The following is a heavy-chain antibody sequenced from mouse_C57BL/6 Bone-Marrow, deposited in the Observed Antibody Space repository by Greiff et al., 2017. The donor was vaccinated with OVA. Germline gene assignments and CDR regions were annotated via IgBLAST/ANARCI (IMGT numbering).Heavy chain of an antibody. Sequence: EVQLVESGGGLVQPGGSLKLSCAASGFTFSDYGMAWARQGPRKGPEWVVCISNLVFSIYYVDTVTGRFTIARENAKNTLYLEIDSLRSEDTAMYYGEERLLQPRYAMDYWGQGTSVTVSS. CDR2: ISNLVFSI. J-gene: IGHJ4*01. CDR3: EERLLQPRYAMDY. CDR1: GFTFSDYG. D-gene: IGHD6-1*01. V-gene: IGHV5-15*01.